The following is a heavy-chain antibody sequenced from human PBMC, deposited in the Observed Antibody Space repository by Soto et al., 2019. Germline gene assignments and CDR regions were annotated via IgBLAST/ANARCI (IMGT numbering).Heavy chain of an antibody. CDR2: ISGSGGST. V-gene: IGHV3-23*01. CDR1: GFTFSSYA. D-gene: IGHD6-19*01. Sequence: GESLKISCAASGFTFSSYAMSWVRQAPGKGLEWVSAISGSGGSTYYADSVKGRFTISRDNSKNTLYLQMNSLRAEDTAVYYCAKVPPLAVAEGVDYWGQGTLVTVSS. CDR3: AKVPPLAVAEGVDY. J-gene: IGHJ4*02.